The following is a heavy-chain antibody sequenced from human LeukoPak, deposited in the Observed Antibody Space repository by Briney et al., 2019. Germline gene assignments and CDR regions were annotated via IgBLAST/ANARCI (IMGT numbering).Heavy chain of an antibody. CDR2: ISSSGSSI. J-gene: IGHJ6*02. V-gene: IGHV3-48*03. CDR1: GFTFSSYE. CDR3: ASCASVSCYPVYYYYGMDV. D-gene: IGHD2-2*01. Sequence: GGSLRLSCAASGFTFSSYEMNWVRQAPGKGLEWVSYISSSGSSIYYAESVEGRFTISRDIAKNSLYLQMNSLRAEDTAVCYCASCASVSCYPVYYYYGMDVWGQGTTVTVSS.